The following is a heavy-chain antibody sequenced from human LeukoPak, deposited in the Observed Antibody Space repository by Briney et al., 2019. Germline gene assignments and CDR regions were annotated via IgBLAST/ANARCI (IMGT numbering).Heavy chain of an antibody. CDR1: GFTFSSYA. CDR2: ISGSGGST. Sequence: GGSLRLSCAASGFTFSSYAMSWVRQAPGKGLEWVSAISGSGGSTYYADSVKGRFTISRDNSKNTLYLQMNSLRAEDTAVYYCAKDEGVSYDSRGPNAFDIWGQGTMVTVSS. D-gene: IGHD3-22*01. V-gene: IGHV3-23*01. CDR3: AKDEGVSYDSRGPNAFDI. J-gene: IGHJ3*02.